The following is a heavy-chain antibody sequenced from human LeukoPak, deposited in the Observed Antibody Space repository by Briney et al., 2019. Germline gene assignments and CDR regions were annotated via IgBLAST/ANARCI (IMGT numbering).Heavy chain of an antibody. Sequence: RASVTVSCKASGYTFTSYAMNWVRQAPGQGLEWMGWINTNTGNPTYAQGFTGRFVFSLDTSVSTAYLQISSLKAEDTAVYYCAIMWLFKGLLWGQGTLVTVSS. V-gene: IGHV7-4-1*02. CDR2: INTNTGNP. CDR3: AIMWLFKGLL. CDR1: GYTFTSYA. J-gene: IGHJ4*02. D-gene: IGHD3-22*01.